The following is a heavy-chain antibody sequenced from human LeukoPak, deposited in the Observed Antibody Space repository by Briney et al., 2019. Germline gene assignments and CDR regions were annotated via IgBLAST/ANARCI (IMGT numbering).Heavy chain of an antibody. CDR3: AIWRYYFDY. V-gene: IGHV3-48*03. J-gene: IGHJ4*02. CDR1: GFTFSSYE. Sequence: PGGSLRLSCAASGFTFSSYEMNWVRQAPGKGLEWVSYISSSGSTIYYADSVKGRFTISRDSAKNSLYLQMNSLRAEDTAVYYCAIWRYYFDYWGQGTLVTVSS. CDR2: ISSSGSTI.